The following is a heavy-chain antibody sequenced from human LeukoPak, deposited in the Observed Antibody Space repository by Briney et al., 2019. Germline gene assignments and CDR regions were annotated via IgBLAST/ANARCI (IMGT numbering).Heavy chain of an antibody. D-gene: IGHD1-26*01. Sequence: GGSLRLSCAASGFTFSRYGMSWVRQAPGKGLEWVSAISGSGGRTYYADSVKGRFTISRDNSKNTLYLQMNSLRAEDTAVYNCAKDWLLGYSGSPRFFDYWGQGTLVTGSS. CDR3: AKDWLLGYSGSPRFFDY. CDR2: ISGSGGRT. J-gene: IGHJ4*02. CDR1: GFTFSRYG. V-gene: IGHV3-23*01.